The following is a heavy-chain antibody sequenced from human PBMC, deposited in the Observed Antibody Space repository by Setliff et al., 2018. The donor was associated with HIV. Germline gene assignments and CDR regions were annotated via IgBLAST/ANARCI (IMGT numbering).Heavy chain of an antibody. J-gene: IGHJ4*02. CDR3: TTDLSAPLTFFSDSSRFV. CDR1: GFTFSDAW. Sequence: GGSLRLSCTASGFTFSDAWMTWVRQAPGKGLEWVGRIKSKTNGGTTDFSAPVKGRFAISRDDSENTLYLQMNNLKAEDTAVYYCTTDLSAPLTFFSDSSRFVWGQGTLVTSPQ. D-gene: IGHD3-22*01. CDR2: IKSKTNGGTT. V-gene: IGHV3-15*01.